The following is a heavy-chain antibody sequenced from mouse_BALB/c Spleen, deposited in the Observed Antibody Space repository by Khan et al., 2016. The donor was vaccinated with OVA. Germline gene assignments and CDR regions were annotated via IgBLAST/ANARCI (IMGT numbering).Heavy chain of an antibody. D-gene: IGHD1-1*01. CDR2: ISTGGRKI. CDR3: AGSITPVVAFYY. CDR1: GLTFSSSA. V-gene: IGHV5-9-1*01. Sequence: EVELVESGGGLVKPGGSLKLSCAASGLTFSSSAMSWVRQTPEKRLAWVATISTGGRKIYYADSVKGRFTISRDIAKNTLSLQMSSLRSEDTAMYYCAGSITPVVAFYYWGQGTTLTVAS. J-gene: IGHJ2*01.